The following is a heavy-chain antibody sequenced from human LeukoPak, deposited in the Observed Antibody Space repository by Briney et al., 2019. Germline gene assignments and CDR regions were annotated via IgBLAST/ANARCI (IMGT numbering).Heavy chain of an antibody. J-gene: IGHJ2*01. Sequence: GESLKIPCAGSGYTFTSYWISWVRQMPGKGLEWMGWIDPRNSNSKYSPSSQGHVSMSIDKSITTAYLQWFSLEASDTATYYCARAATVTGRWYFDRWGRGTPVIVSS. V-gene: IGHV5-10-1*01. D-gene: IGHD4-17*01. CDR1: GYTFTSYW. CDR2: IDPRNSNS. CDR3: ARAATVTGRWYFDR.